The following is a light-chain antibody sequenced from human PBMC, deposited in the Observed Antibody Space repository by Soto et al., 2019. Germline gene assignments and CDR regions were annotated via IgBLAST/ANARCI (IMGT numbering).Light chain of an antibody. CDR1: QSVSSY. CDR3: QQYGSSPET. J-gene: IGKJ1*01. CDR2: GAS. V-gene: IGKV3-20*01. Sequence: EIVLTQSPGTLSLSPGARAPLSCRASQSVSSYLAWYQQNPGQAPRLLIYGASSRATGIPDRFSGSGSGTDFTLTISRLEPEDFAVYYCQQYGSSPETFGQGTKVDIK.